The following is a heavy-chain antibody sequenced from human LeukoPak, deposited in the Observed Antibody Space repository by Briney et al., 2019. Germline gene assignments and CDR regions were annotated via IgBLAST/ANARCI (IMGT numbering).Heavy chain of an antibody. CDR1: GGSFSGYY. CDR3: AINDGSGSYYKSDY. Sequence: PSETLSLTCAVYGGSFSGYYWSWIRQPPGKGLEWIGEINQSGSTNYNPSLKSRVTISIDTSKNQFSLKLNSVTAADTAVYYCAINDGSGSYYKSDYWGQGTLVTVHS. CDR2: INQSGST. D-gene: IGHD3-10*01. V-gene: IGHV4-34*01. J-gene: IGHJ4*02.